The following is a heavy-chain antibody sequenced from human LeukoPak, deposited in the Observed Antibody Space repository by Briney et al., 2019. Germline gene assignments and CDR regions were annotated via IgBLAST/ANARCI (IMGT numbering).Heavy chain of an antibody. CDR3: ARLPRAMVRGVITTTSDY. CDR1: GGSFSGYY. CDR2: INHSGST. J-gene: IGHJ4*02. Sequence: KPSETLSLTCAVYGGSFSGYYWSWIRQPPGKGLEWIGEINHSGSTNYNPSLKSRVTISVDTSKNQFSLKLSSVTAADTAVYYCARLPRAMVRGVITTTSDYWGQGTLVTVSS. D-gene: IGHD3-10*01. V-gene: IGHV4-34*01.